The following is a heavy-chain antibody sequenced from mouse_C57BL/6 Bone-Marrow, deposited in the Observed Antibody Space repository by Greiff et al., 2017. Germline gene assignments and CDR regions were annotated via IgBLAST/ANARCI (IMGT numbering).Heavy chain of an antibody. CDR3: ATLGRAYYYAMDY. J-gene: IGHJ4*01. CDR2: IYPGSGNT. Sequence: QVQLKQSGAELVRPGASVKLSCKASGYTFTDYYINWVKQRPGQGLEWIARIYPGSGNTYYNEKFKGKATLTAEKSSSTAYMQLSSLTSEDSAVYFCATLGRAYYYAMDYWGQGTSVTVSS. V-gene: IGHV1-76*01. D-gene: IGHD4-1*01. CDR1: GYTFTDYY.